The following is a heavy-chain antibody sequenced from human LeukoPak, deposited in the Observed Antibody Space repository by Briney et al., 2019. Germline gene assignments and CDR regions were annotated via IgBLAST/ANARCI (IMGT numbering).Heavy chain of an antibody. Sequence: PGGSLRLSCAASGFTFSSYWVSWVRQAPGKGLEWVANIKQDGSEKYYVDSVKGRFTISRDNAKNSLYLQMNSLRAEDTAVYYCARAVGYCSGGSCFIDCWGQGTLVTVSS. CDR2: IKQDGSEK. D-gene: IGHD2-15*01. J-gene: IGHJ4*02. CDR3: ARAVGYCSGGSCFIDC. CDR1: GFTFSSYW. V-gene: IGHV3-7*01.